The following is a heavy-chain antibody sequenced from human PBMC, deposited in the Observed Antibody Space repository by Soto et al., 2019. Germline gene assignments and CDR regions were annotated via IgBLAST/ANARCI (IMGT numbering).Heavy chain of an antibody. CDR2: ISYDGSNK. V-gene: IGHV3-30-3*01. Sequence: QVQLVESGGGVVQPGRSLRLSCAASGFTFSSYAMHWVRQAPGKGLEWVAVISYDGSNKYYADSVKGRFTISRDNSKNTRYLQMNSLRAEDTAVYYCARDRALYGMDVWGQGTTVTVSS. J-gene: IGHJ6*02. CDR3: ARDRALYGMDV. CDR1: GFTFSSYA.